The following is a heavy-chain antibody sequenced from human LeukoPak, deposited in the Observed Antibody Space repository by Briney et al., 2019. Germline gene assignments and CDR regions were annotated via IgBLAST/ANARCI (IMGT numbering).Heavy chain of an antibody. V-gene: IGHV3-23*01. CDR2: ISGSGGST. D-gene: IGHD5-24*01. J-gene: IGHJ4*02. Sequence: GGSLRLSCAASGFTFSIYAMSWVRQAPGKGLEWVSAISGSGGSTYYADSVKGRFTISRDNSKNTLYLQMNSLRAEDTAVYYCAKDLGDGYNLFDYWGQGTLVTVSS. CDR1: GFTFSIYA. CDR3: AKDLGDGYNLFDY.